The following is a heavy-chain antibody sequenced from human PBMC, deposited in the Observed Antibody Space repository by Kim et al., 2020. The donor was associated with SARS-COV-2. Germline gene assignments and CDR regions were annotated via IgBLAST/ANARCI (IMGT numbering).Heavy chain of an antibody. V-gene: IGHV1-3*01. Sequence: NTKYSQKFQGRVTITSDTSASTAYMELSSLRSEDTAVYYCARGTWNYLRYWGQGTLVTVSS. CDR2: NT. CDR3: ARGTWNYLRY. J-gene: IGHJ4*02. D-gene: IGHD1-7*01.